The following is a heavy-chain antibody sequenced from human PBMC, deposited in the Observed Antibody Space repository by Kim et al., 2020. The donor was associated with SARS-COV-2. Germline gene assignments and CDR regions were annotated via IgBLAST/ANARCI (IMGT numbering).Heavy chain of an antibody. J-gene: IGHJ4*02. CDR2: ITYDGVDT. CDR1: GFTFSHYA. D-gene: IGHD3-16*01. CDR3: AKSAYTGSSHSFDY. Sequence: GGSLRLSCAASGFTFSHYAMSWVRQAPGKGLEWVSLITYDGVDTFYSDSVKGRFTISRDNSKTTLYLQMNSLRVEDTAVYYCAKSAYTGSSHSFDYWGQGTLVTVSS. V-gene: IGHV3-23*01.